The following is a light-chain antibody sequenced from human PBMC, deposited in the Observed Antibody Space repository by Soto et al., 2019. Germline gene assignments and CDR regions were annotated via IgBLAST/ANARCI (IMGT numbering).Light chain of an antibody. CDR1: QTIDSW. J-gene: IGKJ1*01. V-gene: IGKV1-5*03. CDR3: QQYHIYSGT. CDR2: KAS. Sequence: DIQMTQSPSTLSASVGDRVTITCRASQTIDSWLAWYQQSPGKPPNLLIYKASTLASGVPSRFSGSGSGTESALTINSRQPETFATYYCQQYHIYSGTFGKGTKVDIK.